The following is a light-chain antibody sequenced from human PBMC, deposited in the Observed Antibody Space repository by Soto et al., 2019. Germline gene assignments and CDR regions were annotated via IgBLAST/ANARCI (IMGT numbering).Light chain of an antibody. CDR3: QQYNSYGT. Sequence: DIQMTQSPSTLSASVGDRVTITCRDSQSISSWLAWYQQKPGKAPKLLIYDASSLESGVPSRFSGSGSGTEFTLTISSLQPDDFATYYCQQYNSYGTFGQGTKV. V-gene: IGKV1-5*01. J-gene: IGKJ1*01. CDR1: QSISSW. CDR2: DAS.